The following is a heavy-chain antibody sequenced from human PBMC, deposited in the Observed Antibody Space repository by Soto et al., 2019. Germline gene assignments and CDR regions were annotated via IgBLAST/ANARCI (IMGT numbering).Heavy chain of an antibody. CDR3: ARSSGWYGSWFDP. CDR2: ISNSGTTI. D-gene: IGHD6-19*01. CDR1: GFTFSDFY. V-gene: IGHV3-11*01. J-gene: IGHJ5*01. Sequence: GGSLRLSCAASGFTFSDFYMSWIRQAPGMGLEWVSYISNSGTTISYADSVKGRFTISRDNAKNSLYLQMNSLRAEDTAVYYCARSSGWYGSWFDPWGQGTLVTVSS.